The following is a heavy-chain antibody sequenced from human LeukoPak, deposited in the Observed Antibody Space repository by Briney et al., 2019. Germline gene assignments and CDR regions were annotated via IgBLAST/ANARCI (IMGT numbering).Heavy chain of an antibody. V-gene: IGHV1-18*04. CDR2: ISAYNGNT. D-gene: IGHD3-22*01. CDR3: TRVGGYYPSHWYFDL. CDR1: GYTFTNSY. Sequence: ASVKVSCKASGYTFTNSYIHWVRQAPGQGLEWMGWISAYNGNTNYAQKLQGRVTMTTDTSTSTAYMELRSLRSDDTAVYYCTRVGGYYPSHWYFDLWGRGTLVTVSS. J-gene: IGHJ2*01.